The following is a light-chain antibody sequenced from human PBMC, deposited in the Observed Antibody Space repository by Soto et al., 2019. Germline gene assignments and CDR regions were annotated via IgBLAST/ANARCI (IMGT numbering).Light chain of an antibody. Sequence: EIVMTQSPATLSVSPGERATLSCRASQSISNTLAWYQQRPGQAPRLLIYNAATRAIGIPARFSGSGAGTEFTLTISTLQSEDFAVYYCQQYSDWPRTFGQGTKVDI. CDR2: NAA. CDR3: QQYSDWPRT. V-gene: IGKV3-15*01. J-gene: IGKJ1*01. CDR1: QSISNT.